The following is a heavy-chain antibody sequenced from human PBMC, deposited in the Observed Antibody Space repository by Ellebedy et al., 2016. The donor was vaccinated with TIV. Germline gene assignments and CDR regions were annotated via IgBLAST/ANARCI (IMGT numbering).Heavy chain of an antibody. D-gene: IGHD2-8*02. CDR3: ARDGGVNQLDI. J-gene: IGHJ3*02. CDR2: ISGSGGST. Sequence: PGGSLRLSCAASGFNFSNYAMSWVRQAPGKGLEWVSGISGSGGSTYYADSVKGRFTVSRDKSKNTLYLQMNSLRAEDTAVYYCARDGGVNQLDIWGQGTMVTVSS. CDR1: GFNFSNYA. V-gene: IGHV3-23*01.